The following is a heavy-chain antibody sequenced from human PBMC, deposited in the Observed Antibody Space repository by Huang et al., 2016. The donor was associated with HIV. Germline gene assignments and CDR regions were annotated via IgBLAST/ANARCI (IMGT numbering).Heavy chain of an antibody. CDR3: ARAQGYGAYWSRYWYFDL. D-gene: IGHD2-8*02. Sequence: QITLKESGPTLVKPTQTLTLTCTLSGFSIRTSGVGVAWIRQPTGKALEWLARIYWDDDKRNSPSLNPRLTITKDSSKNQVVLTMTNMDPLDTATYYCARAQGYGAYWSRYWYFDLWGRGTLVTVSS. V-gene: IGHV2-5*02. J-gene: IGHJ2*01. CDR2: IYWDDDK. CDR1: GFSIRTSGVG.